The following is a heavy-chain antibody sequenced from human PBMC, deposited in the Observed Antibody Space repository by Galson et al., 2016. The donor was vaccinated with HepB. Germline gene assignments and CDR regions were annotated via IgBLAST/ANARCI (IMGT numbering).Heavy chain of an antibody. J-gene: IGHJ4*02. D-gene: IGHD3-22*01. CDR2: ISYDRSNK. CDR1: GFTFNTYG. V-gene: IGHV3-30*18. Sequence: FLRLSCAASGFTFNTYGMHWVRQAPGKGLEWVSVISYDRSNKNYAASVKGRFTISRDNSKNTLYLEMNSLREEDTAVYYCAKDYSGYYFDGTGYYNAFDYWGQGALVTVSS. CDR3: AKDYSGYYFDGTGYYNAFDY.